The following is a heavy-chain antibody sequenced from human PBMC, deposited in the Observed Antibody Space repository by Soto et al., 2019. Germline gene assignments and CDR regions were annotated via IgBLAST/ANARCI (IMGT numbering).Heavy chain of an antibody. D-gene: IGHD2-15*01. CDR3: ALLPRGRAAASRGDAFDF. J-gene: IGHJ3*01. CDR1: GDSISNYY. V-gene: IGHV4-59*01. Sequence: QVQLQESGPGLVKPSETLSLTCTVSGDSISNYYRNWIRQPPGKGLEWIGYIYYSGSTNYNPSLKSRITISVDTSKNQFSLKLTSVTAADTAVYYCALLPRGRAAASRGDAFDFWGQGTMVTVSS. CDR2: IYYSGST.